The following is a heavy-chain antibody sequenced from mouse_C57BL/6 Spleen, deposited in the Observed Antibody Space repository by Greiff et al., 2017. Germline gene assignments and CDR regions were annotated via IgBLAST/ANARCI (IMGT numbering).Heavy chain of an antibody. Sequence: EVNLVESGGGLVKPGGSLKLSCAASGFTFSSYAMSWVRQTPEKRLEWVATISDGGSYTYYPDNVKGRFTISRDNAKNNLYLQMSHLKSEDTAMYYCARGDDYGSSYFDYWGQGTTLTVSS. CDR2: ISDGGSYT. V-gene: IGHV5-4*03. J-gene: IGHJ2*01. CDR3: ARGDDYGSSYFDY. D-gene: IGHD1-1*01. CDR1: GFTFSSYA.